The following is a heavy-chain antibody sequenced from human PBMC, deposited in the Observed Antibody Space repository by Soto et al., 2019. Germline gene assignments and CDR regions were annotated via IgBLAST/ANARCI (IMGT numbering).Heavy chain of an antibody. D-gene: IGHD1-26*01. CDR2: INPSGGST. CDR1: GYTFTSYY. Sequence: ASVEVSCKASGYTFTSYYMHWVRQAPGQGLEWMGIINPSGGSTSYAQKFQGRVTMTRDTSTSTVYMELSSLRSEDTAVYYCARVGGSYSYYYYGMDVWGQGTTVTVSS. V-gene: IGHV1-46*01. J-gene: IGHJ6*02. CDR3: ARVGGSYSYYYYGMDV.